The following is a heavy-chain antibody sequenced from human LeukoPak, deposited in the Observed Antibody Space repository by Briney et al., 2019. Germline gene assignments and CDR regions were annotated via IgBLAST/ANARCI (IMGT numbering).Heavy chain of an antibody. CDR2: IYYSGST. J-gene: IGHJ3*02. Sequence: SETLSLTCTVSGGSISSYYWSWIRQPPGKGLEWIGYIYYSGSTNYNPSLKSRVTISVDTSKNQFSLKLSSVTAADTAVYHCARGVRSYDAFDIWGQGTMVTVSS. D-gene: IGHD3-16*01. CDR3: ARGVRSYDAFDI. CDR1: GGSISSYY. V-gene: IGHV4-59*01.